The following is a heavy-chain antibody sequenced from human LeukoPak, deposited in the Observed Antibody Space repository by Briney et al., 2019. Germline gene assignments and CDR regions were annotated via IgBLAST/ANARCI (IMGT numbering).Heavy chain of an antibody. V-gene: IGHV1-8*01. J-gene: IGHJ4*02. CDR1: GYTFTSYD. CDR2: MNPNSGNT. Sequence: GASVKVSCKASGYTFTSYDMNWVRQATGQGLEWIGWMNPNSGNTGYAQKFQGRVTMTRNTSISTAYMELSSLRSEDTAVYYCARGGRSSSNFDYWGQGTLVTVSS. CDR3: ARGGRSSSNFDY. D-gene: IGHD6-6*01.